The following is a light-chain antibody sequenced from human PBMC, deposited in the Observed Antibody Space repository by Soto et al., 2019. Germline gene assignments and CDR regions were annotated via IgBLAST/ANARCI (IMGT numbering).Light chain of an antibody. Sequence: QTVVTQEPSLTVSPGGTVTLTCAPSTGQVTIGYYPNWFQQKPGQAPRALIYSTTNKNSWTPARFSGSLLGGKAALTLSGVQPEDEADYYCLLYYGGAQRVFGGGTKLTVL. CDR3: LLYYGGAQRV. J-gene: IGLJ3*02. CDR2: STT. V-gene: IGLV7-43*01. CDR1: TGQVTIGYY.